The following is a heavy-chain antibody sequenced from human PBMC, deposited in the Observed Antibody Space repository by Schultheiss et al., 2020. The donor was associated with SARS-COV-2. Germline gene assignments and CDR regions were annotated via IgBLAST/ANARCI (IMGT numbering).Heavy chain of an antibody. V-gene: IGHV3-7*03. CDR1: GFTFSSYW. CDR2: IKQDGSEK. D-gene: IGHD3-10*01. CDR3: ARDQVFEEYFYGVDV. Sequence: GGSLRLSCAASGFTFSSYWMSWVRQAPGKGLEWVANIKQDGSEKYYVDSVKGRFTISRDNAKNSLYLQMNSLRAEDTAVYYCARDQVFEEYFYGVDVWGQGTTVTVSS. J-gene: IGHJ6*02.